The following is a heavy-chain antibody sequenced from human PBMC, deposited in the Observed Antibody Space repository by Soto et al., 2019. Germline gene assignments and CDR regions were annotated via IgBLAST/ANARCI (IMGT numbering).Heavy chain of an antibody. CDR2: INPNSGGT. V-gene: IGHV1-2*04. CDR3: ARDQNCSGGSCWAEAFDI. Sequence: GASVKVSCKASGYTFTGYYMHWVRQAPGQGLEWMGWINPNSGGTNYAQKFQGWVTMTRDTSISTAYMELGRLRSDDTAVYYCARDQNCSGGSCWAEAFDIWGQGTMVTVSS. J-gene: IGHJ3*02. D-gene: IGHD2-15*01. CDR1: GYTFTGYY.